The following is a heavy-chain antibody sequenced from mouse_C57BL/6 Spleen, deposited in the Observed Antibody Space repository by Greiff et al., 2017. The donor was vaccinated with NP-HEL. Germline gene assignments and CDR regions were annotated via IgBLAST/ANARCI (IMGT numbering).Heavy chain of an antibody. J-gene: IGHJ1*03. CDR2: FYPGDGDT. CDR1: GYAFSSSW. CDR3: ARSKTYYYGSSWYFDV. D-gene: IGHD1-1*01. V-gene: IGHV1-82*01. Sequence: QVQLKQSGPELVKPGASVKISCKASGYAFSSSWMNWVKQRPGKGLEWIGRFYPGDGDTNYNGKFKGKATLTADKSSSTAYMQLSSLTSEDSAVYFCARSKTYYYGSSWYFDVWGTGTTVTVSS.